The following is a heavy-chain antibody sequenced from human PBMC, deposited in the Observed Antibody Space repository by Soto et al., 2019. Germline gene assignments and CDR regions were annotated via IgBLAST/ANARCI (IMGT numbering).Heavy chain of an antibody. CDR2: ISYSGST. CDR3: ATMGTPATGLYFFDY. D-gene: IGHD2-15*01. Sequence: QVQLQESDPGLVKPSQTLSLTCTVSGGSISSGNYYWSWIRQPPGKGLEWIGFISYSGSTYYSTSLKSRFTISVDTSKSQFSLNLSFVTAADTAVYYCATMGTPATGLYFFDYWGQGSLVTVSS. V-gene: IGHV4-30-4*01. J-gene: IGHJ4*02. CDR1: GGSISSGNYY.